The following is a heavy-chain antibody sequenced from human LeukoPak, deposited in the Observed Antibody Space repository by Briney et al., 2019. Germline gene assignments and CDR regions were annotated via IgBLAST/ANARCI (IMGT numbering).Heavy chain of an antibody. V-gene: IGHV1-2*06. CDR1: GYTFTGYY. D-gene: IGHD6-13*01. CDR2: INPNSGGT. J-gene: IGHJ3*02. Sequence: GASVKASCKASGYTFTGYYMHWVRQAPGQGLEWMGRINPNSGGTNYAQKFQGRVTMTRDTSISTAYMELSRLRSDDTAVYYCASSSSSPKGDDAFDIWGQGTMVTVSS. CDR3: ASSSSSPKGDDAFDI.